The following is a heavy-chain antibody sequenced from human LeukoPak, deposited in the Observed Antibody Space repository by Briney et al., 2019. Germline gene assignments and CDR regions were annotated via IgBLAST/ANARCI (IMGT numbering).Heavy chain of an antibody. CDR1: GYTFTSYG. V-gene: IGHV1-18*01. CDR2: ISAYNGNT. J-gene: IGHJ4*02. CDR3: ARADPFHPFDSSSSVKDY. Sequence: ASVKVSCKASGYTFTSYGISWVRQAPGQGLEWMGWISAYNGNTNYAQKLQGRVTMTTHTSTSTAYMELRSLRSDDTAVYYCARADPFHPFDSSSSVKDYWGQGTLVTVSS. D-gene: IGHD6-6*01.